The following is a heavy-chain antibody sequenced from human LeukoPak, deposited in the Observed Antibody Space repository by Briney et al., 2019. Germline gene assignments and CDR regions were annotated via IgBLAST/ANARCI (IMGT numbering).Heavy chain of an antibody. D-gene: IGHD1-26*01. Sequence: SVKVSCKTSGGTFSSYAFSWMRQAPGQGLEWVGRIIPIYNPVDYTQRFQGRVTITADESTNTVYLELSSLRYDDTAVYYCARVSHHIVGACFDYWGQGTLVTVSS. CDR3: ARVSHHIVGACFDY. V-gene: IGHV1-69*13. J-gene: IGHJ4*02. CDR1: GGTFSSYA. CDR2: IIPIYNPV.